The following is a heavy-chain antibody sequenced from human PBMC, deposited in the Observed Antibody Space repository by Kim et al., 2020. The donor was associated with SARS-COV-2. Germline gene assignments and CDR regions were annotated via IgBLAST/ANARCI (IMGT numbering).Heavy chain of an antibody. CDR1: GFTFSSYG. CDR2: ISYDGSNK. V-gene: IGHV3-30*18. J-gene: IGHJ6*02. CDR3: AKDYTRRGYYGMDV. Sequence: GGSLRLSCAASGFTFSSYGMHWVRQAPGKGLEWVAVISYDGSNKYYADSVKGRFTISRDNSKNTLYLQMNSLRAEDTAVYYCAKDYTRRGYYGMDVWGQGTTVTVSS. D-gene: IGHD3-16*01.